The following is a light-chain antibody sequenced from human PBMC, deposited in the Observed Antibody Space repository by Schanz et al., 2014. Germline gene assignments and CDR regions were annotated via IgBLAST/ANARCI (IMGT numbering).Light chain of an antibody. CDR2: DAS. Sequence: DIQMTQSPSSLSASVGDRVTITCRASQSISSYLGWYQHKPGKAPKLLIYDASTLQSGVPSRFSGSGSGTDFTLTISSLQPEDFATYYCQQSYITPRTFGGGTKVEIK. CDR1: QSISSY. J-gene: IGKJ4*01. V-gene: IGKV1-39*01. CDR3: QQSYITPRT.